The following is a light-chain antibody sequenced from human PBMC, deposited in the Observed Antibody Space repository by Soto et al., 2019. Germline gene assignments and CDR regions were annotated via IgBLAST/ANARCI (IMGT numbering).Light chain of an antibody. CDR1: QSVSFY. CDR3: QQRRNWPPLT. CDR2: DAS. Sequence: EIVLTQSPATLSLSPGERATLSCRASQSVSFYLAWYQQKPGQAPRLLIYDASNRATGIPARFSGSGSGTDFTLTISSLEPEDFAVYYCQQRRNWPPLTFGGWTKVEIK. V-gene: IGKV3-11*01. J-gene: IGKJ4*01.